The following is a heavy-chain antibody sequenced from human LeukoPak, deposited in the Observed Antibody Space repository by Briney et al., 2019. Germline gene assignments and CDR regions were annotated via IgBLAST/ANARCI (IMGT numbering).Heavy chain of an antibody. J-gene: IGHJ4*02. CDR3: SEGYFEPFDH. CDR1: VVSLSTSH. CDR2: LSYTGKT. Sequence: SETLSLTRNVSVVSLSTSHWNWIRQRPGKGLEWIGCLSYTGKTDHNPSLKRRVSISLASSNNHFSLKLTSVTAADTAVYYCSEGYFEPFDHWGQGILVTVSS. D-gene: IGHD2/OR15-2a*01. V-gene: IGHV4-59*01.